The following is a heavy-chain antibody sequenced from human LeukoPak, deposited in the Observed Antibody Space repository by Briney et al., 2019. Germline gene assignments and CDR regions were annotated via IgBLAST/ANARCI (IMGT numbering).Heavy chain of an antibody. CDR3: ARETMIYPGAFDI. CDR1: GGSISSYY. V-gene: IGHV4-59*01. CDR2: IYYSGST. D-gene: IGHD3-22*01. Sequence: SETLSLTRTVSGGSISSYYWSWIRQPPGKGLEWIGYIYYSGSTNYNPSLKSRVTISVDTSKNQFSLKLSSVTAADTAVYYCARETMIYPGAFDIWGQGTMVTVSS. J-gene: IGHJ3*02.